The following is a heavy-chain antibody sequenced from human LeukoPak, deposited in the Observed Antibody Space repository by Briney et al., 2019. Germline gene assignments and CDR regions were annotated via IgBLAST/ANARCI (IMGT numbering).Heavy chain of an antibody. CDR2: INPNSGGT. Sequence: ASVKVSCKASGYTFTSYDINWVRQATGQGLEWMGWINPNSGGTNYAQKFQGRVTMTRDTSISTAYMELSRLRSDDTAVYYCAREKYYYGSGSYYGYWGQGTLVTVSS. CDR3: AREKYYYGSGSYYGY. J-gene: IGHJ4*02. V-gene: IGHV1-2*02. D-gene: IGHD3-10*01. CDR1: GYTFTSYD.